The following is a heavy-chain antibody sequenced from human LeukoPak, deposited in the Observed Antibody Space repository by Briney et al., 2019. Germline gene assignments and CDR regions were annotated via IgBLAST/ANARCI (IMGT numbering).Heavy chain of an antibody. Sequence: AGGSLRLSCAASGFNVNNAWMSWVRQAPGKGLEWVGRIRSKIDGGATDYAAPVKGRFTISRDDSKNTLYLQVNSLKIEDTAMYYCYTSITDYWGQGTLVTVSS. CDR1: GFNVNNAW. CDR2: IRSKIDGGAT. J-gene: IGHJ4*02. V-gene: IGHV3-15*07. CDR3: YTSITDY. D-gene: IGHD2-21*01.